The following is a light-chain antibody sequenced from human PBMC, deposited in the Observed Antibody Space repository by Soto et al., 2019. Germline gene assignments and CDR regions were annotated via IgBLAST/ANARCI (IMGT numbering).Light chain of an antibody. Sequence: DIVLTQSPGTLSLSPGERATLSCRASQSVGSSYLAWYQQKPGQTPRLLIYGASSRATGIPDRFSGSGSGTDFTLTISRLEPEDFAVYYCQQRSNWPWTFGQGTKVDI. CDR1: QSVGSSY. J-gene: IGKJ1*01. CDR3: QQRSNWPWT. CDR2: GAS. V-gene: IGKV3D-20*02.